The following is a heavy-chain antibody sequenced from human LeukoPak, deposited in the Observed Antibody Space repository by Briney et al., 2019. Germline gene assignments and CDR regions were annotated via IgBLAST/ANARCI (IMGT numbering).Heavy chain of an antibody. D-gene: IGHD3-10*01. J-gene: IGHJ6*03. CDR1: GGSISSGSYY. CDR3: ARVGGYYGSGSAPHYYYYYMDV. CDR2: IYTSGST. Sequence: SETLSLTCAVSGGSISSGSYYWSWIRQPAGKGLEWIGRIYTSGSTNYNPSLKSRVTISVDTSKNQFSLKLSSVTAADTAVYYCARVGGYYGSGSAPHYYYYYMDVWGKGTTVTVSS. V-gene: IGHV4-61*02.